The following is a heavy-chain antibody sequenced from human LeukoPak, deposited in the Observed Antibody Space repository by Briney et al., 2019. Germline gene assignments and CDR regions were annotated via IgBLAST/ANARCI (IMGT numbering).Heavy chain of an antibody. V-gene: IGHV1-8*03. CDR2: MNPNSGNT. CDR3: ARGLRGRTVTTRVYYYYYMDV. J-gene: IGHJ6*03. Sequence: GASVKVSCKASGYTFTSYDINWVRQATGQGLEWMGWMNPNSGNTGYAQKFQGRVTITRNTSISTAYMELSSLRSEDTAVYCCARGLRGRTVTTRVYYYYYMDVWGKGTTVTVSS. D-gene: IGHD4-17*01. CDR1: GYTFTSYD.